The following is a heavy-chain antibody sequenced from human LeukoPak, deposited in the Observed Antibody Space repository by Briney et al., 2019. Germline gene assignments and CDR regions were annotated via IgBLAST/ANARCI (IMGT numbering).Heavy chain of an antibody. CDR2: IYYSGST. D-gene: IGHD6-19*01. J-gene: IGHJ6*02. V-gene: IGHV4-39*07. CDR1: GGSISSSSYY. CDR3: ARALAGTNHYYYYYGMDV. Sequence: SETLSLTCTVSGGSISSSSYYWGWIRQPPGKGLEWIGSIYYSGSTYYNPSLKSRVTISVDTSKNQFSLKLSSVTAADTAVYYCARALAGTNHYYYYYGMDVWGQGTTVTVSS.